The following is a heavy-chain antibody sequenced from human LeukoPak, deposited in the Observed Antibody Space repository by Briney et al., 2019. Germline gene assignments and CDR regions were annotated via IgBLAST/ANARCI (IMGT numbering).Heavy chain of an antibody. V-gene: IGHV3-66*02. D-gene: IGHD5-24*01. Sequence: QSAGSLRLSCVVSGFTFSGNHMNWVRQAPGKGLEWVSVIYSDGDTYYADSVKGRFTISRDSSRNTLSLQMNSLKPEDTAVYYCARDPRDGYGHFDYWGQGTLVTVSS. J-gene: IGHJ4*02. CDR1: GFTFSGNH. CDR3: ARDPRDGYGHFDY. CDR2: IYSDGDT.